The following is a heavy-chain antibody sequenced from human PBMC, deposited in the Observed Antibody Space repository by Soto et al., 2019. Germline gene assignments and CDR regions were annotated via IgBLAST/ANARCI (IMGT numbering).Heavy chain of an antibody. V-gene: IGHV6-1*01. Sequence: SQTLSLTCAISGDSVSSNSAAWNWIRQSPSRGLGWLGRTYYRSKWYNDYAVSVKSRITINPDTSKNQFSLQLNSVTPEDTAVYYCARSRAGVRWLQIKGSWFDPWGQGTLVTVSS. CDR3: ARSRAGVRWLQIKGSWFDP. CDR1: GDSVSSNSAA. D-gene: IGHD5-12*01. J-gene: IGHJ5*02. CDR2: TYYRSKWYN.